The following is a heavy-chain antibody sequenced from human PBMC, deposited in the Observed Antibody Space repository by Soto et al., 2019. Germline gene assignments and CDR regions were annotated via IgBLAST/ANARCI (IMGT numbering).Heavy chain of an antibody. CDR2: ISSSSSYI. CDR1: GFTFSSYS. Sequence: GGSLRLSCAASGFTFSSYSMNWVRQAPGKGLEWVSSISSSSSYIYYADSVKGRFTISGDNAKNSLYLQMNSLRAEDTAVYYCARGTSSSSWYALGWFDPWGQGTLVTVSS. J-gene: IGHJ5*02. V-gene: IGHV3-21*01. D-gene: IGHD6-13*01. CDR3: ARGTSSSSWYALGWFDP.